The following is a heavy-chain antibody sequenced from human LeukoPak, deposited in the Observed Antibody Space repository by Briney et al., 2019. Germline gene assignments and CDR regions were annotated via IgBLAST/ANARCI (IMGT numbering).Heavy chain of an antibody. CDR3: ARAVRGIMITYRVFDY. CDR2: ISSSSSTI. J-gene: IGHJ4*02. Sequence: GGSLRLSCAASGFTFSSYEMNWVRQAPGKGLEWVSYISSSSSTIYYADSVKGRLTISRDNAKNSLFLQMNSLRAEDTAVYYCARAVRGIMITYRVFDYWGQGTLVTVSS. CDR1: GFTFSSYE. V-gene: IGHV3-48*03. D-gene: IGHD3-10*01.